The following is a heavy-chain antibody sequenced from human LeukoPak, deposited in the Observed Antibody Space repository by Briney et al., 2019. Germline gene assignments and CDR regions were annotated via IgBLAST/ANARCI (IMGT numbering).Heavy chain of an antibody. CDR1: AFSLNAYN. J-gene: IGHJ4*02. CDR2: ISYTGTYI. D-gene: IGHD1-26*01. Sequence: PGGSLRLSCAASAFSLNAYNMNWVRQAPGKGLEWVSSISYTGTYIYYADSVKGRFTVSRDNAQNSLYLQMNSLRAENTAIYYCVRDRGTYRPIDYWGQGTLVTVSS. V-gene: IGHV3-21*04. CDR3: VRDRGTYRPIDY.